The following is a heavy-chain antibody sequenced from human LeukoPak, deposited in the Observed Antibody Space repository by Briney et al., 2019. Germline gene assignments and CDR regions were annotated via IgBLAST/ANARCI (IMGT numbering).Heavy chain of an antibody. Sequence: ASVKVSCKASRYTFTTYDINWVRQAAGQGLEWMGWMNPNSGNTGYAQKFQGRVTMTRNTSISTAYMEPSSLRSEDTAVCYCARVWCSSTNCLNGWFDPWGQGTPVTVSS. CDR3: ARVWCSSTNCLNGWFDP. J-gene: IGHJ5*02. CDR1: RYTFTTYD. V-gene: IGHV1-8*02. CDR2: MNPNSGNT. D-gene: IGHD2-2*01.